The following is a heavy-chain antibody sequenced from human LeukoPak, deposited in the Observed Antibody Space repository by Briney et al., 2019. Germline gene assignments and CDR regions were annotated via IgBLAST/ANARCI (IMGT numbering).Heavy chain of an antibody. V-gene: IGHV6-1*01. J-gene: IGHJ4*02. D-gene: IGHD2-8*01. CDR2: TYYRSKWYN. CDR3: ARAIGYCTNGVCSYYFDY. Sequence: SQTLSLTCAIPGDTVSSNSAAWDWIRQSPSRGLEWLGRTYYRSKWYNDYAVSVRSRIRINPDTSKNQFSLQLNSVTPEDTAVYYCARAIGYCTNGVCSYYFDYWGQGTLVTVSS. CDR1: GDTVSSNSAA.